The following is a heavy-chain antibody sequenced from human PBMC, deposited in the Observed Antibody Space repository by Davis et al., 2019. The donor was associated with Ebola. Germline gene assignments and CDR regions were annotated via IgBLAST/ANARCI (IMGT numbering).Heavy chain of an antibody. CDR2: ISGSGGST. V-gene: IGHV3-23*01. Sequence: GGSLRLSCAASGFTFSSYAMHWVRQAPGKGLEWVSAISGSGGSTYYADSVKGRFTISRDNSKNTLYLQMNSLRAEDTAVYYCARESSSSWYPYRYFDYWGQGTLVTVSS. CDR3: ARESSSSWYPYRYFDY. J-gene: IGHJ4*02. CDR1: GFTFSSYA. D-gene: IGHD6-13*01.